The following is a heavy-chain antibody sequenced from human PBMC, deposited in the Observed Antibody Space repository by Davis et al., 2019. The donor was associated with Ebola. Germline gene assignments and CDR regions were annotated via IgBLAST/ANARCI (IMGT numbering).Heavy chain of an antibody. D-gene: IGHD4-17*01. CDR3: ARDFPDYGDYRGYDY. CDR2: ISGSGGST. Sequence: GESLKISCAASGFTFSSYAMSWVRQAPGKGLEWVSAISGSGGSTYYADSVKGRFTISRDNSKNTLYLQMNSLRDEDTAVYYCARDFPDYGDYRGYDYWGQGTLVTVSS. V-gene: IGHV3-23*01. J-gene: IGHJ4*02. CDR1: GFTFSSYA.